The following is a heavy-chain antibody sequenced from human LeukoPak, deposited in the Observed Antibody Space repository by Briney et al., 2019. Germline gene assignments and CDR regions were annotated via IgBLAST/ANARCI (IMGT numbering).Heavy chain of an antibody. CDR3: TRHGIVGATTSFGY. V-gene: IGHV3-73*01. CDR1: GFTFSGSA. CDR2: IRSKANSYAT. Sequence: PGGSLRPSCAASGFTFSGSAMHWVRQASGKGLEWVGRIRSKANSYATAYAASVKGRFTISRDDSKNTAYLQMNSLKTEDTAVYYCTRHGIVGATTSFGYWGQGTLVTVSS. J-gene: IGHJ4*02. D-gene: IGHD1-26*01.